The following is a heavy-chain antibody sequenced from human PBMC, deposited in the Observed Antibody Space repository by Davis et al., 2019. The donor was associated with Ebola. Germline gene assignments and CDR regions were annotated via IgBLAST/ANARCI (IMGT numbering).Heavy chain of an antibody. J-gene: IGHJ4*02. CDR3: ARGAAGFDY. CDR1: GYTFTGYY. D-gene: IGHD6-13*01. V-gene: IGHV1-46*01. Sequence: ASVKVSCKASGYTFTGYYMHWVRQAPGQGLEWMGIINPSGGSTSYAQKFQGRVTMTRDTSTTTAYMELRSLTSDDTAVYYCARGAAGFDYWGQGTLVTVSS. CDR2: INPSGGST.